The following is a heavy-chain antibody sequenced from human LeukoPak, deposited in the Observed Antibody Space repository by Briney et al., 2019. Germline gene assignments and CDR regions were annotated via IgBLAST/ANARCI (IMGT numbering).Heavy chain of an antibody. CDR1: GGSTSGYY. Sequence: SETLSLTCTVSGGSTSGYYWNWIRLPPGRGLQWIGYVSNSGSTNYNPSLESRISISMNTSKRQLSLNLKSVTAADTAVYFCARGKNYGDWYFELWGRGTLVTVSS. CDR2: VSNSGST. CDR3: ARGKNYGDWYFEL. D-gene: IGHD4/OR15-4a*01. J-gene: IGHJ2*01. V-gene: IGHV4-59*01.